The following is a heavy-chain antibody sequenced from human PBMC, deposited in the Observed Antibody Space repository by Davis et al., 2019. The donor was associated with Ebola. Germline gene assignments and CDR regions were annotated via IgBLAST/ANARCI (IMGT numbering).Heavy chain of an antibody. J-gene: IGHJ4*02. CDR2: MNPNSGNT. CDR1: GGTFSSYG. Sequence: ASVKVSCKASGGTFSSYGISWVRQAPGQGLEWMGWMNPNSGNTGYAQKFQGRVTMTRNTSISTAYMELSSLRSEDTAVYYCARDRGIAVTVNWGQGTLVTVSS. CDR3: ARDRGIAVTVN. D-gene: IGHD6-19*01. V-gene: IGHV1-8*02.